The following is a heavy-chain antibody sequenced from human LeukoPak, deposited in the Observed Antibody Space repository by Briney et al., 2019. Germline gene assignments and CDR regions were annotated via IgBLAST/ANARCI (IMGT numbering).Heavy chain of an antibody. CDR3: ASSSWKKTFDY. V-gene: IGHV4-4*07. CDR2: IHTSGTT. CDR1: GGSITFYY. D-gene: IGHD1-1*01. Sequence: SETLSLTCSLSGGSITFYYWNWIRKPAGKGLEWIGRIHTSGTTNYNPSLKSRVTMSIDTSQKKFSLNLTSVTAADTAVYYCASSSWKKTFDYWGQGALVTVSS. J-gene: IGHJ4*02.